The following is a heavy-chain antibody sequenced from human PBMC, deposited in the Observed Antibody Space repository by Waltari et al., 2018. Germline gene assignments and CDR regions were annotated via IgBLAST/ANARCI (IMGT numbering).Heavy chain of an antibody. Sequence: QVQLVESGGGVVQPGWSLRLSCAASGFTFGSYGIHWVRQAPGKGLEWVAFIWSDGNNKNYADSVKGRFTISRDNSKNSLYLQMNSLRAEDTALYYCARDSLDRSFYFDHWGQGTLVTVSP. CDR2: IWSDGNNK. CDR3: ARDSLDRSFYFDH. V-gene: IGHV3-33*01. CDR1: GFTFGSYG. J-gene: IGHJ4*02. D-gene: IGHD3-16*01.